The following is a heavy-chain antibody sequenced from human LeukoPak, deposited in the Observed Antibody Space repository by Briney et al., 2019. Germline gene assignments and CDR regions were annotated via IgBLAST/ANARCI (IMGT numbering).Heavy chain of an antibody. J-gene: IGHJ4*02. CDR2: ISSSYSYI. CDR3: ARDHAYSSTWTVDF. V-gene: IGHV3-21*01. Sequence: GGSLRLSCAASGFTFSSYTMNWVRQAPGKGLEWVSSISSSYSYIYYADSVKGRFTISRDDAKNSLYLQMNSLRAEDTAVYYCARDHAYSSTWTVDFWGQGTLVTVSS. CDR1: GFTFSSYT. D-gene: IGHD6-13*01.